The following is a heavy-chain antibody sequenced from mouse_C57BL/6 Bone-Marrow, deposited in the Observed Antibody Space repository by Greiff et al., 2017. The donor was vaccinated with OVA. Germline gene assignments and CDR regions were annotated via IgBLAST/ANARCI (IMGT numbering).Heavy chain of an antibody. D-gene: IGHD4-1*01. CDR1: GFTFSSYA. Sequence: EVQGVESGGGLVKPGGSLKLSCAASGFTFSSYAKSWVRQTPEKRLEWVATISDGGSYTYYPDNVKGRFTISRDNAKNNLYLQMSHLKSEDTAMYYCARNWPWFAYWGQGTLVTVSA. J-gene: IGHJ3*01. CDR2: ISDGGSYT. CDR3: ARNWPWFAY. V-gene: IGHV5-4*01.